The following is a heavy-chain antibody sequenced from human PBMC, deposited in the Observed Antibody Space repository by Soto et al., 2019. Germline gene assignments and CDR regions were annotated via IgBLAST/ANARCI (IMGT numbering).Heavy chain of an antibody. D-gene: IGHD3-22*01. J-gene: IGHJ4*02. CDR3: ARSPPYDSSGYQN. Sequence: EVQLVESGGGLVQPGGSLRLSCAASGFTFSSYSMNWVRQAPGKGLEWVSYISSSSSTIYYADSVKGRFTISRDNAKNSLYLQMNSLRAEDTAVYYCARSPPYDSSGYQNWGQGTLVTVSS. CDR1: GFTFSSYS. CDR2: ISSSSSTI. V-gene: IGHV3-48*01.